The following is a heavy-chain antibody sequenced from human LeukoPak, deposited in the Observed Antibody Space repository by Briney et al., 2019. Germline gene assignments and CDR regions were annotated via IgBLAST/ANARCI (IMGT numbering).Heavy chain of an antibody. Sequence: PSETLSLTCAVYGGSFSGYYWSWIRQPPGKGLEWIGEINHSGSTNYNPFLKSRVTISVDTPKNQFSLQLSSVTAADTAVYYCARVLLWFGYNWFDPWGQGTLVTVSS. CDR3: ARVLLWFGYNWFDP. V-gene: IGHV4-34*01. J-gene: IGHJ5*02. CDR2: INHSGST. D-gene: IGHD3-10*01. CDR1: GGSFSGYY.